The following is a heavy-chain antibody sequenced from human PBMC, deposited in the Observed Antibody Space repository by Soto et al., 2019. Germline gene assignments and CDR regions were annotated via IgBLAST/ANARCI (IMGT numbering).Heavy chain of an antibody. V-gene: IGHV1-3*01. D-gene: IGHD6-19*01. Sequence: GASVKVSCKASGYTFTSYPTHWVRQAPGQRLEWMGWIDAGNGNTKYSQKFRGRVTFTTDTSASTAYMDLSSLRSDDTAVYYCASSKRGWPFDYWGQGTLVTVSS. J-gene: IGHJ4*02. CDR1: GYTFTSYP. CDR3: ASSKRGWPFDY. CDR2: IDAGNGNT.